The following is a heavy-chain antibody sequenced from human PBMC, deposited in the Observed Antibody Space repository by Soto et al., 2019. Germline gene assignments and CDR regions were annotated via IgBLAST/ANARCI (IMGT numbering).Heavy chain of an antibody. CDR3: ARHNYDIEVVPVDTRSIVLDV. J-gene: IGHJ6*02. D-gene: IGHD2-2*01. CDR1: GYSFTSFW. Sequence: PGESLKISCKGSGYSFTSFWISWVRQMPGKGLGWMGRIDPSDSYTNYSPSFQGHVTISTDQSISTAYLQWSSLKASDTAMYYCARHNYDIEVVPVDTRSIVLDVWGQGTTVTVSS. V-gene: IGHV5-10-1*01. CDR2: IDPSDSYT.